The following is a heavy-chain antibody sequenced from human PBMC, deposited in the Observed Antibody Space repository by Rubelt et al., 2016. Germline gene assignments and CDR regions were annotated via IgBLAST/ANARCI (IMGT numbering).Heavy chain of an antibody. V-gene: IGHV4-59*08. CDR3: ARHATIAVAVDY. CDR1: GGSISSYY. CDR2: IYYSGST. Sequence: QLQLQESGPGLVKPSETLSLTCTVSGGSISSYYWSWIRQPPGKGLEWIGYIYYSGSTNYNPSLKSRVTISVDTSKNQFSLKLSSVTAADTAVYYCARHATIAVAVDYWGQGTLVTVSS. J-gene: IGHJ4*02. D-gene: IGHD6-19*01.